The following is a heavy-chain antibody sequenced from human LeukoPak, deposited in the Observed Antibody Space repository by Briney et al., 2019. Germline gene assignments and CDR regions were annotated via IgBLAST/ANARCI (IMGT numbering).Heavy chain of an antibody. D-gene: IGHD4-17*01. V-gene: IGHV3-15*01. Sequence: GGCLRLSCAASGLTFSDAWMTWVRQAPGEGLEWVGRIKRKTDGGTTNYAAPVKGRFTISRDDSKNTLYLQMDSLKTEDTAVYYCPTSRGGDYVGYFDLWGRGTLVTVSS. CDR1: GLTFSDAW. CDR2: IKRKTDGGTT. J-gene: IGHJ2*01. CDR3: PTSRGGDYVGYFDL.